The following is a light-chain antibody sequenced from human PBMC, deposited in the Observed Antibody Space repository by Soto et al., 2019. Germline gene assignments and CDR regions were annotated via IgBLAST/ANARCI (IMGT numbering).Light chain of an antibody. Sequence: DVVLTQSPLSLPVTLGQPASISCKSSQGLVTNDGNTFLNLFHQMPGQSPRRLIYMVSNRDSGVPERRSGSGSGTDFTLKISRVEAEDVGVYFCMQAAHWPLRFGEGTKVEI. CDR2: MVS. V-gene: IGKV2-30*01. J-gene: IGKJ1*01. CDR1: QGLVTNDGNTF. CDR3: MQAAHWPLR.